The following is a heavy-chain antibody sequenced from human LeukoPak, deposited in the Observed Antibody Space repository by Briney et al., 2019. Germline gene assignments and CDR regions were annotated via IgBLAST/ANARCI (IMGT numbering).Heavy chain of an antibody. J-gene: IGHJ4*02. V-gene: IGHV4-4*02. D-gene: IGHD3-16*02. CDR3: ARGGSYHWNW. CDR2: IHHNWGT. Sequence: SETLSLTCVVSGGSITVDWWTWVRQPPGMGLEWIGEIHHNWGTNLNPSLKSRVTISQDKSKNHFSLEMTSVTAADTAVYYCARGGSYHWNWWGQGTLVTVSS. CDR1: GGSITVDW.